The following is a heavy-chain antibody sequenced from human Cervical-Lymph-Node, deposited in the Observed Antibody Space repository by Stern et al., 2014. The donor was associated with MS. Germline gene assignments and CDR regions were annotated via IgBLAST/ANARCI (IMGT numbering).Heavy chain of an antibody. J-gene: IGHJ3*01. V-gene: IGHV4-61*02. CDR2: IYSTGGT. Sequence: QVQLQESGPGLVKPSQTLSLTCTVSGDSVSSGSYYWNWIRQPAGKGLEXIGRIYSTGGTNYSPSLNIEVTLSQSTSKNQFPRRLSSVTAADTAVYYCARVLGFYDSSGYYYDAFDVWGQGTMVTVSS. CDR3: ARVLGFYDSSGYYYDAFDV. D-gene: IGHD3-22*01. CDR1: GDSVSSGSYY.